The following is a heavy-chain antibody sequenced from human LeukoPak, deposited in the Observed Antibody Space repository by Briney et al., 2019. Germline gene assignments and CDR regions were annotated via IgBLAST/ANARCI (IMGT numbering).Heavy chain of an antibody. V-gene: IGHV3-7*01. CDR1: GFTLSSYW. J-gene: IGHJ4*02. D-gene: IGHD4-17*01. Sequence: PGGSLRLSCVASGFTLSSYWMSWVRQAPGKGLEWVANIDGDGSTEAYVDSLKGRFTISRDNAKNSLYLQMNNLRVEDTAVYYCARGGAAFAVSVYWGQGTLVTVSS. CDR3: ARGGAAFAVSVY. CDR2: IDGDGSTE.